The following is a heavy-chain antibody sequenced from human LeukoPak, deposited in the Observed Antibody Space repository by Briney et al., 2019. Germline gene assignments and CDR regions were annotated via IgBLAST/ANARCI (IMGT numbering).Heavy chain of an antibody. CDR1: GGTFSRYA. CDR3: ARDNGGTAMAYYYYYYMDV. Sequence: GASVKVSCKASGGTFSRYAINWVRQATGQGLEWMGWMNPNSGNTGYAQKFQGRVTMTRNTSISTAYMELSSLRSEDTAVYYCARDNGGTAMAYYYYYYMDVWGKGTTVTISS. V-gene: IGHV1-8*01. CDR2: MNPNSGNT. J-gene: IGHJ6*03. D-gene: IGHD5-18*01.